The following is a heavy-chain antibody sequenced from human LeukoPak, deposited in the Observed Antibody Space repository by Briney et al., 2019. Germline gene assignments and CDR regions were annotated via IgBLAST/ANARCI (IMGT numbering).Heavy chain of an antibody. J-gene: IGHJ6*03. Sequence: GGSLRLSCAASGFTFSSYAMHWVRQAPGKGLEYVSAISSNGGSTYYANSVKGRFTISRDNSKNTLYLQMGSLRAEDMAVYYCARSLTYYYGSGSPYYYYMDVWGKGNHGHHLL. D-gene: IGHD3-10*01. CDR2: ISSNGGST. CDR3: ARSLTYYYGSGSPYYYYMDV. CDR1: GFTFSSYA. V-gene: IGHV3-64*01.